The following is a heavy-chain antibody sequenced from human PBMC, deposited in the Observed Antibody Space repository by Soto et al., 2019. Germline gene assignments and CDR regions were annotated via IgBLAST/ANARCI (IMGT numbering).Heavy chain of an antibody. CDR2: ISSTGIYK. CDR1: GFTFGDYY. J-gene: IGHJ5*02. Sequence: TGGSLRLSCAASGFTFGDYYIAWIRQAPGKGLEWISYISSTGIYKRYADSVKGRFTIARDNANNSLVPQMNSLRADDTAVYYCVRDLYGSGTSLRGWFDPWGQGTLVTVS. D-gene: IGHD3-10*01. V-gene: IGHV3-11*06. CDR3: VRDLYGSGTSLRGWFDP.